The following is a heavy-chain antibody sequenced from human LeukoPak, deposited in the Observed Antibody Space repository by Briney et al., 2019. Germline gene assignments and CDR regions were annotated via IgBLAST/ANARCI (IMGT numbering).Heavy chain of an antibody. Sequence: GGSLRLSCAASGFTFSSYEMNWVRQAPGKGLEWASYISSSGSTIYYADSVKGRFTISRDNAKNSLYLQMNSLRAEDTAVYYCAKGDKPVIAMVKFDYWGQGTLVTVSS. V-gene: IGHV3-48*03. CDR1: GFTFSSYE. J-gene: IGHJ4*02. D-gene: IGHD5-18*01. CDR3: AKGDKPVIAMVKFDY. CDR2: ISSSGSTI.